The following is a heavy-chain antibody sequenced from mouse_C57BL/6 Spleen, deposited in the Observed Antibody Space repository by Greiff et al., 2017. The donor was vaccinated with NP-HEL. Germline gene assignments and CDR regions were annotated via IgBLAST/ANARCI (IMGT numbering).Heavy chain of an antibody. D-gene: IGHD2-4*01. J-gene: IGHJ4*01. CDR1: GFSLTSYG. Sequence: VQLQQSGPGLVQPSQSLSITCTASGFSLTSYGVHWVRQSPGKGLEWLGVIWSGGSTDYNAAFISRLSISKDNSKSQVFFKMNSLQADDTAIYYCASPILRRPRDYAMDYWGQGTSVTVSS. CDR3: ASPILRRPRDYAMDY. CDR2: IWSGGST. V-gene: IGHV2-2*01.